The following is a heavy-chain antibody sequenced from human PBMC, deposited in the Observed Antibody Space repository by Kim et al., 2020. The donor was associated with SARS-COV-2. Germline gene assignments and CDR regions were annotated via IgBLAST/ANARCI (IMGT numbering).Heavy chain of an antibody. Sequence: RVTISVDTSKNQFSLKLSSVTAADTAVYYCARHYSGSSWYQYYYYYGMDVWGQGTTVTVSS. J-gene: IGHJ6*02. CDR3: ARHYSGSSWYQYYYYYGMDV. V-gene: IGHV4-39*01. D-gene: IGHD6-13*01.